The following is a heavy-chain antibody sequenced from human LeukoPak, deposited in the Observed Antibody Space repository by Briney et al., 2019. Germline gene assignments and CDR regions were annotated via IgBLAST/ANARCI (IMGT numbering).Heavy chain of an antibody. Sequence: GLXWGSSISSSSSYIAYADSVKGRCTISRDNAKNSLYLQMNSLRAEDTAVYYCAAVDSSGNYYFDYWGQGTLVTVSS. D-gene: IGHD3-22*01. CDR3: AAVDSSGNYYFDY. CDR2: ISSSSSYI. J-gene: IGHJ4*02. V-gene: IGHV3-21*01.